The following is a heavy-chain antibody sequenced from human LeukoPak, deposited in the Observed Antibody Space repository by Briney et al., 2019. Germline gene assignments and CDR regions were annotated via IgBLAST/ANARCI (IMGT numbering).Heavy chain of an antibody. D-gene: IGHD4-17*01. CDR2: IYYSGST. CDR1: GGSISSSSYY. Sequence: PSETLSLTCTVSGGSISSSSYYWGWIRQPPGKGLEWIGSIYYSGSTYQNPSLRSRVTISVDTSKNQFSLKLSSVTAADTAVYYCAREVYRKAYGDCGGFDPWGQGTLVTVSS. CDR3: AREVYRKAYGDCGGFDP. V-gene: IGHV4-39*02. J-gene: IGHJ5*02.